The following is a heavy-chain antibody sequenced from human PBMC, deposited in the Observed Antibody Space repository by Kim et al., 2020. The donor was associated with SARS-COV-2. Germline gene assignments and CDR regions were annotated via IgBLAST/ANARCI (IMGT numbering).Heavy chain of an antibody. Sequence: SGPTLGNPTQPLILTCTFPGFSLTPRGMCVSGIRQPPGKALEWLARIDWDNDKYYTTPLRTRLTISKDTSKNQVVLTMTNMDPVYTATYYWARIRCDCSSTGCQAAYFDYWGQGTLVTVSS. D-gene: IGHD2-2*01. CDR2: IDWDNDK. CDR3: ARIRCDCSSTGCQAAYFDY. V-gene: IGHV2-70*11. J-gene: IGHJ4*02. CDR1: GFSLTPRGMC.